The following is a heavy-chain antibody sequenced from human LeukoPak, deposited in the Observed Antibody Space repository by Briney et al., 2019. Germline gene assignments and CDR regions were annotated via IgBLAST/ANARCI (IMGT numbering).Heavy chain of an antibody. V-gene: IGHV4-59*01. D-gene: IGHD1/OR15-1a*01. CDR2: IYYSGST. CDR3: ARGGGGTYPLNWFDP. CDR1: GGSISSYY. J-gene: IGHJ5*02. Sequence: SETLSLTCTVSGGSISSYYWSWIRQPPGKGLEWIGYIYYSGSTNYNPSLKSRVTISVDTSKNQFSLKLSSVTAADTAVYYCARGGGGTYPLNWFDPWGQGTLVTVSS.